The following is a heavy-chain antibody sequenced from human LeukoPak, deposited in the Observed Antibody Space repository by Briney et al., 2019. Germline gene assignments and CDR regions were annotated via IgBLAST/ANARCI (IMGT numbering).Heavy chain of an antibody. CDR1: GFTFSNYA. CDR3: AKWGDYDVLTGYVSDY. J-gene: IGHJ4*02. CDR2: ITGSGGNT. V-gene: IGHV3-23*01. Sequence: PGGSLRLSCAASGFTFSNYAMSWVRQAPGKGLEWVSAITGSGGNTYYADSVKGRFTISRDNSKNTVFLQMSSLRAEDTAVYYCAKWGDYDVLTGYVSDYWGQGTLVTVSS. D-gene: IGHD3-9*01.